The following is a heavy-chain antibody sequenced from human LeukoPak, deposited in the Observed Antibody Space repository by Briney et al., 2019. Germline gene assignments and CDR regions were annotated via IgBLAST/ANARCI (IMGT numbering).Heavy chain of an antibody. CDR2: IYYSGST. CDR1: GGSISSSSYY. CDR3: ARQRPSPGYQPYYFDH. J-gene: IGHJ4*02. V-gene: IGHV4-39*01. Sequence: PSETLSLTCTVSGGSISSSSYYWGWIRQPTGKGLEWIGSIYYSGSTYYNPSLKSRVTISVDTSKNQFSLKLSSVTAADTAVYYCARQRPSPGYQPYYFDHWGQGTLVTVSS. D-gene: IGHD5-12*01.